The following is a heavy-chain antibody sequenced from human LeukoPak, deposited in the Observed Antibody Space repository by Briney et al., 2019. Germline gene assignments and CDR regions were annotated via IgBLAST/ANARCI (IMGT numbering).Heavy chain of an antibody. CDR2: IYHSGST. D-gene: IGHD1-26*01. CDR3: ARDREVGATGYYFDY. J-gene: IGHJ4*02. V-gene: IGHV4-38-2*02. Sequence: SETLSLTCTVSGYSISSGYYWGWIRQPPGKGLEWIGSIYHSGSTYYNPSLKSRVTISVDTSKNHFSLKLRSVTAADTAVYYCARDREVGATGYYFDYWGQGTLVTVSS. CDR1: GYSISSGYY.